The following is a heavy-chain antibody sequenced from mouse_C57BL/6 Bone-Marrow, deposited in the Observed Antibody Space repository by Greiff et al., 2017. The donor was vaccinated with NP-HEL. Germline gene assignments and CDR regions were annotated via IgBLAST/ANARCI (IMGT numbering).Heavy chain of an antibody. J-gene: IGHJ3*01. CDR2: IDPENGDT. V-gene: IGHV14-4*01. Sequence: VQLKESGAELVRPGASVKLSCTASGFNIKDDYMHWVKQRPEQGLEWIGWIDPENGDTEYASKFQGKATITADTSSNTAYLQLSSLTSEDTAVYYCTTSRYYYGSSPFAYWGQGTLVTVSA. CDR3: TTSRYYYGSSPFAY. D-gene: IGHD1-1*01. CDR1: GFNIKDDY.